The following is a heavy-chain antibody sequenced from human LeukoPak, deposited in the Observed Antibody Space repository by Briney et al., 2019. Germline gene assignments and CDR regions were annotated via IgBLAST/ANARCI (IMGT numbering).Heavy chain of an antibody. CDR3: ARNRGSSPLYVY. J-gene: IGHJ4*02. D-gene: IGHD1-26*01. CDR1: GGSISYYY. V-gene: IGHV4-59*01. CDR2: IYLSGST. Sequence: PSETLSLTCSVSGGSISYYYWSWIRQPPGKGLEWIGYIYLSGSTNYNPSLRSRVTISVDASKNQFSLKLSSVTATDTAVYFCARNRGSSPLYVYWGQGTLVTVSS.